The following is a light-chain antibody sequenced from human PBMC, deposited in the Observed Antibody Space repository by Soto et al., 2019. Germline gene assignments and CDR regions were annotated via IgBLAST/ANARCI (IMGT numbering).Light chain of an antibody. V-gene: IGKV1-6*01. CDR2: AAS. CDR1: QGIRND. J-gene: IGKJ2*01. CDR3: LQDYNYPYT. Sequence: AIQVTQYPSSLSASVGDRVTFTCRASQGIRNDVGWYQQKPGKAPKLLISAASTLQTGVPSRFSGSGSGTDFTLTISNLQPEDSATYYCLQDYNYPYTFGQGTKLEIK.